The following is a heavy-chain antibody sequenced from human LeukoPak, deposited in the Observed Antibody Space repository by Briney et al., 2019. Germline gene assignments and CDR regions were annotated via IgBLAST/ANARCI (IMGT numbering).Heavy chain of an antibody. Sequence: SETLSLTCAVYGGSFSGYYWSWIRQPPGKGLEWIGEINHSGSTNYNPSLKSRVTISVDTPKNQFSLKLSSVTAADTAVYYCALYDFWSGYSTYWGQGTLVTVSS. CDR2: INHSGST. V-gene: IGHV4-34*01. D-gene: IGHD3-3*01. CDR3: ALYDFWSGYSTY. CDR1: GGSFSGYY. J-gene: IGHJ4*02.